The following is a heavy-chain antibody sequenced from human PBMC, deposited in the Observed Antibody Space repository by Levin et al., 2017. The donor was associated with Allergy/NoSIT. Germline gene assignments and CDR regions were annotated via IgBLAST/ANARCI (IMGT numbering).Heavy chain of an antibody. J-gene: IGHJ3*02. Sequence: GESLKISCAASGFTFSSYAMSWVRQAPGKGLEWVSAISGSGGSTYYADSVKGRFTISRDNSKNTLYLQMNSLRAEDTAVYYCAKHTQKETYYDILTGLKGGAFDIWGQGTMVTVSS. D-gene: IGHD3-9*01. CDR1: GFTFSSYA. V-gene: IGHV3-23*01. CDR2: ISGSGGST. CDR3: AKHTQKETYYDILTGLKGGAFDI.